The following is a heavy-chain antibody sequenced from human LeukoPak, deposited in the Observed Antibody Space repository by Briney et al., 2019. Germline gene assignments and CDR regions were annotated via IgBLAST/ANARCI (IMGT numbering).Heavy chain of an antibody. Sequence: GGSLRLSCAASGFTFSTYAMNWVRQAPGKGLEWVSVISVRGDGTFYADSVKGRFGISRDTSKSTLSLQMNSLRAEDTAVYYCAKARGFAVVTAIDSWGQGTLVTVPS. CDR2: ISVRGDGT. CDR1: GFTFSTYA. V-gene: IGHV3-23*01. D-gene: IGHD2-21*02. CDR3: AKARGFAVVTAIDS. J-gene: IGHJ4*02.